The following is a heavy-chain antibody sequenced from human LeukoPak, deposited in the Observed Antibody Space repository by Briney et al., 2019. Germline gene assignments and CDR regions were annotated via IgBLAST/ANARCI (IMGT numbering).Heavy chain of an antibody. J-gene: IGHJ2*01. CDR1: GFTFSSYV. D-gene: IGHD2/OR15-2a*01. CDR3: ARDRSMSGWYIDL. V-gene: IGHV3-33*01. CDR2: IWYDGSNK. Sequence: GRSLRLSCAASGFTFSSYVMHWVRQAPGKGLEWVAVIWYDGSNKYYPDSVQGRLTISRDNSKNTLYLQVNSLRAEDTAVYYCARDRSMSGWYIDLWGRGTLVTVSS.